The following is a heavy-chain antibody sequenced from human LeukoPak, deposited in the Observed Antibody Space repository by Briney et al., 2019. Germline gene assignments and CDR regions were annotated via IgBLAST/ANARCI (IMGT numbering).Heavy chain of an antibody. D-gene: IGHD3-3*01. Sequence: GGSLRLSCTASGFIFSSYDMNWVRQAPGEGLEWLSFISRSSEAIYYADSLKGRFTVSRDNAKNSLYLQMNSLRAEGTAVYYCARDKFGGSFDYWGQGTLVTVSS. J-gene: IGHJ4*02. CDR1: GFIFSSYD. V-gene: IGHV3-48*04. CDR3: ARDKFGGSFDY. CDR2: ISRSSEAI.